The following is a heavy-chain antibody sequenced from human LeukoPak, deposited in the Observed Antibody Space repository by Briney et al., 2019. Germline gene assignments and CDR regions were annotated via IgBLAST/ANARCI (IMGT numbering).Heavy chain of an antibody. CDR1: GGSISSGSYC. Sequence: SETLSLTCTVSGGSISSGSYCWSWLRQHPGKGLEWIGYIYSSGSTYYNPSLKSRVTISVDTSKKQFSLKLSSVTAADTAVYYCTRGGSSHDYWGQGTLVTVSS. J-gene: IGHJ4*02. CDR2: IYSSGST. D-gene: IGHD2-15*01. V-gene: IGHV4-31*03. CDR3: TRGGSSHDY.